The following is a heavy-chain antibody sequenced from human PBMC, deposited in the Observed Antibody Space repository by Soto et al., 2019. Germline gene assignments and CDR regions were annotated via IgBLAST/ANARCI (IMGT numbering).Heavy chain of an antibody. V-gene: IGHV1-2*04. CDR1: GYTFTGYY. CDR3: ARDLYYYDSSGYYYGRGAFDI. Sequence: QVQLVQSGAEVKKPGASVKVSCKASGYTFTGYYMHWVRQAPGQGLEWMGWINPNSGGTNYAQKFQGWVTMTRDTSISTAYMELSRLRSDDTAVYYCARDLYYYDSSGYYYGRGAFDIWGQGTMVTVSS. CDR2: INPNSGGT. D-gene: IGHD3-22*01. J-gene: IGHJ3*02.